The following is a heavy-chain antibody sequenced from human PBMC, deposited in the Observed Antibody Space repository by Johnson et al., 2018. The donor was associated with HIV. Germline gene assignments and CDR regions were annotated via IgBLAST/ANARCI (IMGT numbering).Heavy chain of an antibody. V-gene: IGHV3-48*03. CDR2: ISSRATTI. D-gene: IGHD2-2*01. J-gene: IGHJ3*02. CDR1: AFTFSSYE. Sequence: VQLVESGGGLVQPGGSLKLSCAASAFTFSSYEMNWVRQAPGKGLEWVSYISSRATTIYYADSVKGRFTISRDNSKNTLYVKMNSLRVEDTAVYYCARGIQPDAFDIWGQGTMVTVSS. CDR3: ARGIQPDAFDI.